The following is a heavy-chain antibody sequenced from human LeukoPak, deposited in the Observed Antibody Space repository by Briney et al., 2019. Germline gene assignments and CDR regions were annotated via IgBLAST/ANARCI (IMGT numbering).Heavy chain of an antibody. J-gene: IGHJ4*02. CDR3: ARHSLGGGPFDS. D-gene: IGHD3-16*01. CDR1: GGSISSSSYY. Sequence: SETLSLTCTVSGGSISSSSYYWGWIRQPPGKGLEWIGFSHSSGSTNYNSSLKSRVTMSVDTSKNQFSLKLTSVTAADTAVYYCARHSLGGGPFDSWGQGTLVTVSS. V-gene: IGHV4-61*05. CDR2: SHSSGST.